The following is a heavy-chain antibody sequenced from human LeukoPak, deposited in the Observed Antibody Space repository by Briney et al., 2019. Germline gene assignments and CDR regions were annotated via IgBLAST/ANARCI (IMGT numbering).Heavy chain of an antibody. J-gene: IGHJ3*02. CDR1: GYTFTTYA. CDR3: ARDTSLRFLRIFDI. CDR2: INTNTGNP. V-gene: IGHV7-4-1*02. D-gene: IGHD3-3*01. Sequence: ASVKVSCKTSGYTFTTYAINWVRQAPGQGLEWMGWINTNTGNPTYAQGFTGRFVFSLDTSVSTAFLQVSSLKADDTAVYYCARDTSLRFLRIFDIWGQGTMVTVSS.